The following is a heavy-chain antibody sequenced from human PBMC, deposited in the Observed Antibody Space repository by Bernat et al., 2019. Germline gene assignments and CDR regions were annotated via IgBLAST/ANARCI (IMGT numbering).Heavy chain of an antibody. CDR1: GFPFSSYA. V-gene: IGHV3-23*01. D-gene: IGHD6-13*01. CDR3: AKLYCSSWSDAFDI. J-gene: IGHJ3*02. CDR2: ISSGGGGT. Sequence: EVQLLESGGGLVQPGGSLRLSCAASGFPFSSYAVSWVRQAPGKGLEWVSVISSGGGGTYSEDSVKGRFTISRDNSKNTVSLQMNSLRAEDTAMYYCAKLYCSSWSDAFDIWGQGTLVTVSS.